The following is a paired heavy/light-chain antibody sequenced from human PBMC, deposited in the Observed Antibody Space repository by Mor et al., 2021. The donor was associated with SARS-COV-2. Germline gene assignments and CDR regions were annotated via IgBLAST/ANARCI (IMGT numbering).Heavy chain of an antibody. V-gene: IGHV3-13*01. CDR2: IGTAGDT. CDR3: AREVLDSITTGWYFDL. D-gene: IGHD1-1*01. CDR1: GFTFSTSD. Sequence: EVQLVESGGGLVQPGGSLRLSCEASGFTFSTSDMHWVRQPAGKGLEWVSAIGTAGDTYYPDSVKGRFTISRENGKNSLYLQMSNLRAEDTAVYYCAREVLDSITTGWYFDLWGRGTLVTVSS. J-gene: IGHJ2*01.
Light chain of an antibody. J-gene: IGLJ2*01. CDR3: KSYTSGRTLV. V-gene: IGLV2-14*01. Sequence: QSALTQPASVSGSPGQSITISCTGTSSDVGGYNYVSWYQQFPGKVPKLIIFDVSNRPSGVSNRFSGSKFGNTASLTISGLRAEDEADYYCKSYTSGRTLVFGGGTKLTVL. CDR2: DVS. CDR1: SSDVGGYNY.